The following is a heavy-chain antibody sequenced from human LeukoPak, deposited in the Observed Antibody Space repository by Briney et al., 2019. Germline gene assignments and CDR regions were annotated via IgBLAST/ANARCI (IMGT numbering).Heavy chain of an antibody. Sequence: PGGSLRLSCAASGFTFSSYAMSWVRQAPGKGLEWVSGISWNSGSIGYADSVKGRFTISRDNAKNSLYLQMNSLRAEDTALYYCAKMAYYYDSSGYFDYWGQGTLVTVSS. D-gene: IGHD3-22*01. V-gene: IGHV3-9*01. CDR1: GFTFSSYA. J-gene: IGHJ4*02. CDR3: AKMAYYYDSSGYFDY. CDR2: ISWNSGSI.